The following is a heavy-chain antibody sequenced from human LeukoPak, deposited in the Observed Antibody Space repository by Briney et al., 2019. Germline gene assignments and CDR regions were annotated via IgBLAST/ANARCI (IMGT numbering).Heavy chain of an antibody. V-gene: IGHV3-53*01. CDR2: IYSGGST. Sequence: GGSLRLSCAASGFTVSSNYMSWVRQAPGKGLEWVSVIYSGGSTYYADSVKGRFTISRDNSKNTLYLQMNSLRAEDTAVYYCAKMGASGVPAAMQFDYWGQGTLVTVSS. J-gene: IGHJ4*02. CDR1: GFTVSSNY. D-gene: IGHD2-2*01. CDR3: AKMGASGVPAAMQFDY.